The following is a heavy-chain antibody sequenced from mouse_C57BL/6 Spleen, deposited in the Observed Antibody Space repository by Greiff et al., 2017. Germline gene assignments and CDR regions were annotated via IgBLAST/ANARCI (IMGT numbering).Heavy chain of an antibody. CDR2: IHPNSGST. CDR1: GYTFTSYW. Sequence: QVQLKQPGAELVKPGASVKLSKASGYTFTSYWMHWVKQRPGQGLEWIGMIHPNSGSTNYNEKFKSKATLTVDKSSSTAYMQLSSLTSEDSAVYYCASPPITTVVAWYFDGWGTGTTVTVSS. V-gene: IGHV1-64*01. D-gene: IGHD1-1*01. J-gene: IGHJ1*03. CDR3: ASPPITTVVAWYFDG.